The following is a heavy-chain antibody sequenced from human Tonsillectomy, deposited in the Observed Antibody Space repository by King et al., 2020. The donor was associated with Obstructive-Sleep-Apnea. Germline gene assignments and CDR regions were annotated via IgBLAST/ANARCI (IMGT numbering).Heavy chain of an antibody. CDR3: VRRPETAAGTEGWFDP. D-gene: IGHD6-13*01. J-gene: IGHJ5*02. Sequence: VQLVESGGGLVQPGGSLRLSCAASGFTFSSHWMHWFRQAPGKGLVWVSRINDGGRSGSYADFVKGRFTIPRDDAKNTLYLQMNSLRADDTAVYYCVRRPETAAGTEGWFDPWGQGTLVTVSS. CDR1: GFTFSSHW. CDR2: INDGGRSG. V-gene: IGHV3-74*01.